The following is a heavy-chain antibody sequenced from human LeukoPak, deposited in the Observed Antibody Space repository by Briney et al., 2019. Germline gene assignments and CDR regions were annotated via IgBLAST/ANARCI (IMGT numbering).Heavy chain of an antibody. CDR1: GYTFTNYY. V-gene: IGHV1-46*01. D-gene: IGHD2-15*01. CDR3: ARDRCGGRYCSGGSCFDY. CDR2: INPSGGST. J-gene: IGHJ4*02. Sequence: GASVTVSCKASGYTFTNYYMHWVRQAPGQGLEWMGIINPSGGSTSYSQKFQGRVTMTRDTSTSTVYMELSSLKSGDTAVYYCARDRCGGRYCSGGSCFDYWGQGTLVTVSS.